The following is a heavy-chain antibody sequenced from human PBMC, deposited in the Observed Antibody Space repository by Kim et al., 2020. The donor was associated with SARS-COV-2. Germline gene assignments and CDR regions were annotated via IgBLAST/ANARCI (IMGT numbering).Heavy chain of an antibody. J-gene: IGHJ6*02. Sequence: GGSLRLSYAASGFIFNNYWVHWVRQAPGKGLVWVSCVNSDGSTTSYADSVKGRFTISRDNAKSTLYLQMNSLTAEDTAVFYCGRGYCSSGTCYGDGMDVWGQGTTVTVSS. CDR3: GRGYCSSGTCYGDGMDV. CDR2: VNSDGSTT. V-gene: IGHV3-74*01. CDR1: GFIFNNYW. D-gene: IGHD2-15*01.